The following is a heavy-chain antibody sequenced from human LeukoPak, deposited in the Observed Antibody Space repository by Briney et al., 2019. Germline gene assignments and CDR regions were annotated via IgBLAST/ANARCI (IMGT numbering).Heavy chain of an antibody. J-gene: IGHJ4*02. V-gene: IGHV3-15*01. CDR1: GFTFSDAW. CDR2: IKSNTFGGTT. CDR3: STEFYGSADFNF. Sequence: GGSLRLSCAASGFTFSDAWMSWVRQAPGKGLEWVGHIKSNTFGGTTDYAAPVKGRLTISRDDSKNTLFLLMDSLKTEDTAVYYCSTEFYGSADFNFWGQGTLVTVSS. D-gene: IGHD3-10*01.